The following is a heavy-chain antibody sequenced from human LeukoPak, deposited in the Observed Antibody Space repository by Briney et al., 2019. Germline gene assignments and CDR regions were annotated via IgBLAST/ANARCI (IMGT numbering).Heavy chain of an antibody. D-gene: IGHD3-22*01. V-gene: IGHV3-48*04. Sequence: GGSLRLSCVVSGFYFGAFGMNWVRQAPGKGLEWISYSADGSATKYYADSVKGRFIISRDNAKKSLYLRMNSLRAEDTAVYYCAKARSHYYDSSPFDYWGQGTLVTVSS. CDR1: GFYFGAFG. J-gene: IGHJ4*02. CDR2: SADGSATK. CDR3: AKARSHYYDSSPFDY.